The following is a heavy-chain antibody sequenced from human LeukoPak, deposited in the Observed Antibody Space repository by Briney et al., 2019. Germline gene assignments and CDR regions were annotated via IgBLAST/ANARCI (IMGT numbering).Heavy chain of an antibody. CDR1: GYTFTSYY. J-gene: IGHJ5*02. Sequence: ASVKVSCKASGYTFTSYYMHWVRQAPGQGLEWMGIINPSGGSTSYAQKFQGRVTMTRDMSTSTVYMELSSLRSEDTAVYYCARGGGSYFSTGDWFDPWGRGTLVTVSS. D-gene: IGHD1-26*01. V-gene: IGHV1-46*01. CDR2: INPSGGST. CDR3: ARGGGSYFSTGDWFDP.